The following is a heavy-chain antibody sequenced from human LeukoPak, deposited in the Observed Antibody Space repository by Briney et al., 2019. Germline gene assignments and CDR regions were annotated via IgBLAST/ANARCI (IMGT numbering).Heavy chain of an antibody. Sequence: GGSLRLSCAASGFTFTTYWMSWVRQAPGKGLEWVSYISSSGSAIYYADSVKGRFTISRDNAKNSLYLQMNSLRAEDTAVYYCAELGITMIGGVWGKGTTVTISS. V-gene: IGHV3-48*04. CDR3: AELGITMIGGV. CDR2: ISSSGSAI. D-gene: IGHD3-10*02. CDR1: GFTFTTYW. J-gene: IGHJ6*04.